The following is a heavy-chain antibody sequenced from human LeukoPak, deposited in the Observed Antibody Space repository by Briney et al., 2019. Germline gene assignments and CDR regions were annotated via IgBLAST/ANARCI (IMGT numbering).Heavy chain of an antibody. CDR3: AIAVAGYFDY. J-gene: IGHJ4*02. Sequence: SETLSPTRAVYGGSFSGYYWSWIRQPPGKGLEWIGEINHSGSTNYNPSLKSRVTISVDTSKNQFSLKLSSVTAADTAVYYCAIAVAGYFDYWGQGTLVTVSS. D-gene: IGHD6-19*01. CDR1: GGSFSGYY. V-gene: IGHV4-34*01. CDR2: INHSGST.